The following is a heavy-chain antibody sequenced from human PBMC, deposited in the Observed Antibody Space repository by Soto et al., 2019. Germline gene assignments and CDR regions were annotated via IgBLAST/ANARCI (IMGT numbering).Heavy chain of an antibody. D-gene: IGHD3-22*01. CDR1: GFTFSNYG. V-gene: IGHV3-33*01. Sequence: GVSLRLSCVASGFTFSNYGMHWVRQAPGKGLEWVAVIWYDGSNKYYADSVKGRFTISRDNSENTLYVQMNSLRAEDTAVYYCARATYFYDSSGYSGYGLEVWGQGTTVTVSS. CDR2: IWYDGSNK. J-gene: IGHJ6*02. CDR3: ARATYFYDSSGYSGYGLEV.